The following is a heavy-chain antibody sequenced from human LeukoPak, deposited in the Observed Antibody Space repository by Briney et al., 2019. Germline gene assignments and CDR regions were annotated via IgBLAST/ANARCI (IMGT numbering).Heavy chain of an antibody. J-gene: IGHJ4*02. CDR1: GFTFSNAW. CDR2: ISSSSSYI. V-gene: IGHV3-21*01. Sequence: AGGSLRLSCAASGFTFSNAWMSWVRQAPGKGLEWVSSISSSSSYIYYADSVKGRFTISRDNAKNSLYLQINSLRAEDTAVYYCARGDSSSWYFDYWGQGTLVTVSS. D-gene: IGHD6-13*01. CDR3: ARGDSSSWYFDY.